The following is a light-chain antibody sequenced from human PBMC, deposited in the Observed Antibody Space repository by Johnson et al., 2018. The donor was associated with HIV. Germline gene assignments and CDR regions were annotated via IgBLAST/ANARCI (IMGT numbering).Light chain of an antibody. Sequence: QSVLTQPPSVSAAPGQKVTISCSGSSSNIGSNYVSWYQQLPGTAPKLLIYDNNKRPSGIPDRFSGSKSGTSATLDITGLQTGDEAEYYCGTWDSSLSAGFYVFGTGTKVTVL. CDR1: SSNIGSNY. V-gene: IGLV1-51*01. CDR3: GTWDSSLSAGFYV. J-gene: IGLJ1*01. CDR2: DNN.